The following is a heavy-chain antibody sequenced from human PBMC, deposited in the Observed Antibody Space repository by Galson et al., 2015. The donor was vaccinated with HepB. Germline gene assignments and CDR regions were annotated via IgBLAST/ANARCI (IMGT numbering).Heavy chain of an antibody. J-gene: IGHJ4*01. CDR3: TSFRYSYGFKDY. V-gene: IGHV3-49*03. D-gene: IGHD5-18*01. Sequence: SLRLSCAASGFTFGDYAMSWFRQAPGKGLEWVGFIRSKAYGGTTGYAASVKGRFTISRDDSKSIAYLQMNSLKTEDTAVYCCTSFRYSYGFKDYWGQGTLVTVSS. CDR2: IRSKAYGGTT. CDR1: GFTFGDYA.